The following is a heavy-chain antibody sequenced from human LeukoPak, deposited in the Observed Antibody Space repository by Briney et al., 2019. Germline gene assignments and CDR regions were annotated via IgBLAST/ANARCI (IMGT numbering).Heavy chain of an antibody. CDR2: IYTSGGT. D-gene: IGHD6-13*01. CDR3: ARVGVAAAGTQYYFDY. V-gene: IGHV4-61*02. Sequence: SETLSLTCTVSGGSISSGSYYWSWIRQPAGKGLEWIGRIYTSGGTNYNPSLKSRVTISVDTSKNQFSLKLSSVTAADTAVYYCARVGVAAAGTQYYFDYWGQGTLVTVSS. J-gene: IGHJ4*02. CDR1: GGSISSGSYY.